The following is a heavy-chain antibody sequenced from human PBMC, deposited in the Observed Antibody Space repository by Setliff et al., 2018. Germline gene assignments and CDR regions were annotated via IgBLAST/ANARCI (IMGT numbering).Heavy chain of an antibody. D-gene: IGHD2-2*01. J-gene: IGHJ4*02. V-gene: IGHV4-39*07. Sequence: SETLSLTCTVSGGSISSSSHYWGWIRQPPGKGMEWIGSVYYSGYTYYNPSLQSRVTISVDTSKNQFSLKLNSVTAADTAVYYFRLANCSKNCEEALDYWSQGTLVTVSS. CDR1: GGSISSSSHY. CDR3: RLANCSKNCEEALDY. CDR2: VYYSGYT.